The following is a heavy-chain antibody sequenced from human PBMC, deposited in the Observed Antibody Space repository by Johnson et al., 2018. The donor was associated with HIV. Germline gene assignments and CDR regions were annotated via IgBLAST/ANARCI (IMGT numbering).Heavy chain of an antibody. Sequence: QVQLVESGGGVVQPGGSLRLSCAASGFSFSDYGMHWVRQAPGKGLEWVAVIWYHGNNKYYADSVKGRFTISRDSAKNSLYLQMNSLRAEDTAVYYCARGRNAFDIWGQGTMVTVSS. CDR3: ARGRNAFDI. CDR2: IWYHGNNK. J-gene: IGHJ3*02. CDR1: GFSFSDYG. V-gene: IGHV3-33*01.